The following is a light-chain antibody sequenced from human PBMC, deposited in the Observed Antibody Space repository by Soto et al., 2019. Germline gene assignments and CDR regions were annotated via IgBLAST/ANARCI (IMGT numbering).Light chain of an antibody. CDR2: GAS. Sequence: EIVLTQSPGTLSLSPGERATLSCRASQSISNNYLAWYQQKPGQAPRLLFYGASNRATGIPDRFSGSGSGTDFTLTISRLEPEDFAVYYCQQYGSSGTFGQGTKVDI. CDR3: QQYGSSGT. CDR1: QSISNNY. V-gene: IGKV3-20*01. J-gene: IGKJ1*01.